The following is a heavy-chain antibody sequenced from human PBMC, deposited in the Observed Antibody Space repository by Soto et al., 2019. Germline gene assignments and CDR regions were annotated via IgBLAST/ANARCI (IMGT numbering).Heavy chain of an antibody. V-gene: IGHV5-51*01. J-gene: IGHJ6*02. D-gene: IGHD3-16*01. Sequence: PGESLKISCKGSGYSFTSYWIGWVRQMPGKGLGWMGIIYPGDSDTRYSPSFQGQVTISADKSISTAYLQWSSLKASDTAMYYFARRGVLSGSRYYYYGMDVWGQGTTVTVSS. CDR3: ARRGVLSGSRYYYYGMDV. CDR2: IYPGDSDT. CDR1: GYSFTSYW.